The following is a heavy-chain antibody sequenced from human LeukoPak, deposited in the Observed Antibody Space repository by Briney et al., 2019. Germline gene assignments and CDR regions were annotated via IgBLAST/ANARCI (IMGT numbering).Heavy chain of an antibody. Sequence: PSETLSLTCAVSGGSISSGGYSWSWIRQPPGKGLEWIGYIYHSGSTYYNPSLKSRVTISVDRSKNQSSLKLSSVTAADTAVYYCARGRGGSPMEYYGMDVWGQGTTVTVSS. CDR1: GGSISSGGYS. CDR3: ARGRGGSPMEYYGMDV. CDR2: IYHSGST. V-gene: IGHV4-30-2*01. D-gene: IGHD2-15*01. J-gene: IGHJ6*02.